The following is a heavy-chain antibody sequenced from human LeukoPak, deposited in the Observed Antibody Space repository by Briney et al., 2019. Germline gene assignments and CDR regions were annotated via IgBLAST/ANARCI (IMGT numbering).Heavy chain of an antibody. Sequence: SETLSLTCTVSGGSISSYYWSWLRQPPGKGLEWIGYIYYSGSTNYSPSLKSRVTISIDTSKNQFSLKLTSVTAADTAVYYCARDGYSGSDALWGQGTLVTVSS. CDR3: ARDGYSGSDAL. V-gene: IGHV4-59*01. CDR2: IYYSGST. CDR1: GGSISSYY. D-gene: IGHD5-12*01. J-gene: IGHJ1*01.